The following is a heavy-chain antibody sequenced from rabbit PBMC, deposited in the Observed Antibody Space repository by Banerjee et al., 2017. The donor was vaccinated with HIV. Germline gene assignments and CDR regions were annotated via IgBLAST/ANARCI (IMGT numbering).Heavy chain of an antibody. D-gene: IGHD8-1*01. CDR3: ARGEYTGGNYAFGL. V-gene: IGHV1S45*01. CDR1: GFSFSSTYW. Sequence: QEQLEESRGDLVKPEGSLTLTCTASGFSFSSTYWICWVRQAPGKGLEWIACIYSSSSGSTYYASWVNGRFTISRSTSLNTLDLKMTRLTPADTATYFCARGEYTGGNYAFGLRGQGTLVTVS. J-gene: IGHJ3*01. CDR2: IYSSSSGST.